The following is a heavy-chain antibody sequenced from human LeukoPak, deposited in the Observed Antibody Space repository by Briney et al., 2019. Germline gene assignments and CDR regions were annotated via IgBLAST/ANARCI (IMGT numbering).Heavy chain of an antibody. CDR1: GFTFSSYS. J-gene: IGHJ6*02. V-gene: IGHV3-48*01. D-gene: IGHD4-17*01. CDR2: ISSSSTI. CDR3: ARGNMFYGDYVQYYYGMDV. Sequence: GGSLRLSCAASGFTFSSYSMNWVRQAPGKGLEWVSYISSSSTIYYADSVKGRFTISRDNAKNSLYLQMNSLRAEDTAVYYCARGNMFYGDYVQYYYGMDVWGQGTTVTVSS.